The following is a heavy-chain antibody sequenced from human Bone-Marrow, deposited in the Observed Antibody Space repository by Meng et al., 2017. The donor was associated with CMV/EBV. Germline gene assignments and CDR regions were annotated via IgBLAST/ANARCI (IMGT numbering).Heavy chain of an antibody. CDR2: IYHSGST. Sequence: SETLSLTCTVSGYSISSGYYWGWIRQPPGKGLEWIGSIYHSGSTYYNTSLKSRVTISVDTSKNQFSLKLSSVTAADTAGYYCARFGGWYGMGDYWGQGTLVTVSS. V-gene: IGHV4-38-2*02. CDR3: ARFGGWYGMGDY. J-gene: IGHJ4*02. D-gene: IGHD6-19*01. CDR1: GYSISSGYY.